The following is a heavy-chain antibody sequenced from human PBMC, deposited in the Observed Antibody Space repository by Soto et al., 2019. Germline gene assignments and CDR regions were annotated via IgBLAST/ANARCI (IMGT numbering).Heavy chain of an antibody. CDR1: GESISSSSYY. D-gene: IGHD2-21*02. CDR3: ARQRTTVVTQAYFDH. Sequence: SETLSLTCIVSGESISSSSYYWGWIRQPPGKGLEWIGSIYYSGRTYYNPSFKSRVTISIDTSKNQFSLKLSSVTATDTAVYDCARQRTTVVTQAYFDHWGQGALVTVSS. V-gene: IGHV4-39*01. J-gene: IGHJ4*02. CDR2: IYYSGRT.